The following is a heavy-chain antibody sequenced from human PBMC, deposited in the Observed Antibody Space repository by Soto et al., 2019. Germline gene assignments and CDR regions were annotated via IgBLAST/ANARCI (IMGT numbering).Heavy chain of an antibody. CDR1: GFTFSSYS. CDR2: ISSSSSTI. CDR3: ESTFPPYYYDSSGYSPGYYYGMDV. Sequence: GGSLRLSCAASGFTFSSYSMNWVRQAPGKGLEWVSYISSSSSTIYYADSVKGRFTISRDNAKNSLYLQMNSLRAEDTAVYYCESTFPPYYYDSSGYSPGYYYGMDVWGQGTTVTVSS. D-gene: IGHD3-22*01. V-gene: IGHV3-48*01. J-gene: IGHJ6*02.